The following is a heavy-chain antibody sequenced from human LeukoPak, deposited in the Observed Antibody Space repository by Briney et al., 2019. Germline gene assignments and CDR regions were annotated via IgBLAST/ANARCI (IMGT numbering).Heavy chain of an antibody. Sequence: SGPTLVNPTQTLTLTCTFSGFSLSTSGVGVGWIRQPPGKALEWLALIYWNDDKRYSPSLKSRLTITKDTSKNQVVLTMTNIDPVDTATYYCAHCVTMVQGFDPWGQGTLVTVSS. CDR3: AHCVTMVQGFDP. CDR2: IYWNDDK. D-gene: IGHD3-10*01. J-gene: IGHJ5*02. V-gene: IGHV2-5*01. CDR1: GFSLSTSGVG.